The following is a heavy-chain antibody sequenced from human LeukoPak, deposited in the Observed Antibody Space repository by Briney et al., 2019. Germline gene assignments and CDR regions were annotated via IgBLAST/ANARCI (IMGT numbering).Heavy chain of an antibody. J-gene: IGHJ4*02. D-gene: IGHD6-19*01. CDR3: AKRRSGSSGWFPFDY. CDR1: GFTFSGYV. V-gene: IGHV3-23*01. CDR2: ISGSGVSA. Sequence: PGGSLRLSCVASGFTFSGYVMSWVRQAPGKGLEWVSGISGSGVSAYYGDSVKGQFTTTRDNSKNTLYLQMNSLRAEDTAVYYCAKRRSGSSGWFPFDYWGQGTLVTVSS.